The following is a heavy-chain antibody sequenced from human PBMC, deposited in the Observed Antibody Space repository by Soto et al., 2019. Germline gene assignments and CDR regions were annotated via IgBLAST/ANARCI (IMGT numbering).Heavy chain of an antibody. CDR1: GGSISGYY. V-gene: IGHV4-59*01. CDR2: LYYSGST. Sequence: SETLSLTCTVSGGSISGYYWSWIRQSPGKGLEWIGYLYYSGSTNYNPSLKSRLTISVDTSKNQFSLKLRSVTPADTAVYYCARENYWYLDLWGRGTLVTVYS. J-gene: IGHJ2*01. CDR3: ARENYWYLDL.